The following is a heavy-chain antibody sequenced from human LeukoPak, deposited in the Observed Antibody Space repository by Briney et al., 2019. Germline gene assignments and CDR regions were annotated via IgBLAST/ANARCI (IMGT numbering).Heavy chain of an antibody. D-gene: IGHD3-22*01. CDR3: ARGRATRNYYDSSGYYGDFDY. Sequence: PSETLSLTCAVYGGSFSGYYWSWIRQHPGKGLEWIVEINHSGSTNYNPSLKSRVTISVDTSKNQFSLKLSSVTAADTAVYYCARGRATRNYYDSSGYYGDFDYWGQGTLVTVSS. CDR2: INHSGST. CDR1: GGSFSGYY. J-gene: IGHJ4*02. V-gene: IGHV4-34*01.